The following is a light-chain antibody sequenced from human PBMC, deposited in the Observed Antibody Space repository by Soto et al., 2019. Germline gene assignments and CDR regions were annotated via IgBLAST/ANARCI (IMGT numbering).Light chain of an antibody. CDR2: DAS. CDR3: QQYENLPT. Sequence: DIQKTQSPSSLSASVGDRVTITSQASKNINNYLNWYQQKPGRAPKLLIYDASNLEAGVPSRFRGSGSGTDFTFTISRLQPEDIATYYCQQYENLPTFGQGTRLEI. CDR1: KNINNY. J-gene: IGKJ5*01. V-gene: IGKV1-33*01.